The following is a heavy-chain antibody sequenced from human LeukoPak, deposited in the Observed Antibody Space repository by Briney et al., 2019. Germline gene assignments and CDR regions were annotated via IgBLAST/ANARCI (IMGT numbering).Heavy chain of an antibody. V-gene: IGHV3-30*03. CDR2: ISYDGSNK. CDR1: GFTFSSYG. J-gene: IGHJ4*02. Sequence: GGSLRLSCAASGFTFSSYGMHWVRQAPGEGLEWVAVISYDGSNKYYADSVKGRFTISRDNSKNTLYLQMNSLRAEDTAVYYCASYCSSTSCYSPIDYWGQGTLVTVSS. D-gene: IGHD2-2*01. CDR3: ASYCSSTSCYSPIDY.